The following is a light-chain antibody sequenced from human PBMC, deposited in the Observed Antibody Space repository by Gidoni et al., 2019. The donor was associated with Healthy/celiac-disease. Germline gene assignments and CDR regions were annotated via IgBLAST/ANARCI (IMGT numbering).Light chain of an antibody. J-gene: IGLJ3*02. Sequence: QSALTQPPSASGSPGQSVTISCTGTSSDVGGYNYVSWYQQHPGKVPKLMIYEVSKRPSGVPDRFSGSKSGNTASLTVSGLQAEDEADYYCSSYAGNKRVFGGGTKLTVL. CDR3: SSYAGNKRV. V-gene: IGLV2-8*01. CDR2: EVS. CDR1: SSDVGGYNY.